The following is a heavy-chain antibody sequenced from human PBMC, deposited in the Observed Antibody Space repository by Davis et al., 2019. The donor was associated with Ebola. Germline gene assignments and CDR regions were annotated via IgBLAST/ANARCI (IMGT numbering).Heavy chain of an antibody. Sequence: AASVKVSCKASGYTFTNYYMHWVRQAPGQGLEWMGIINPSGGSTSYAQKFQGRVTMTRDTSTSTVYMELSSLRSEDTAVYYCARDWYYDFWSGYYRDYYYYDMDVWGQGTTVTVSS. J-gene: IGHJ6*02. D-gene: IGHD3-3*01. CDR2: INPSGGST. V-gene: IGHV1-46*01. CDR1: GYTFTNYY. CDR3: ARDWYYDFWSGYYRDYYYYDMDV.